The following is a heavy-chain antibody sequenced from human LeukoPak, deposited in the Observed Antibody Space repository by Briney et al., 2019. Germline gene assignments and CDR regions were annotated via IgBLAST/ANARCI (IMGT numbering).Heavy chain of an antibody. D-gene: IGHD3-3*01. V-gene: IGHV3-15*01. CDR3: TVDRLFFQF. CDR2: VKSETDGSTI. CDR1: GFTFSNAW. Sequence: NPGGSLRLSCAGSGFTFSNAWVRWVRLTPEKGLEWLGRVKSETDGSTIDHAAPVKGRFNISRDYSSNTVFLQMSSLKIDDTAVYYCTVDRLFFQFWGQGSLVTVSS. J-gene: IGHJ4*02.